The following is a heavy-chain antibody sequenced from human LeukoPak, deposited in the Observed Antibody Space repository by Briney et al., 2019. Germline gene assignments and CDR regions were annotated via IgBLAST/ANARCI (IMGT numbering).Heavy chain of an antibody. CDR1: GGSFSGYY. D-gene: IGHD3-3*01. J-gene: IGHJ4*02. CDR3: AREEIKYYDFWSGYLDALDY. CDR2: INHSGSI. V-gene: IGHV4-34*01. Sequence: SETLSLTCAVYGGSFSGYYWSWIRQPPGKGLEWIGEINHSGSINHNPSLKSRVTISVDTSKNQFSLKLSSVTAADTAVYYCAREEIKYYDFWSGYLDALDYWGQGTLVTVSS.